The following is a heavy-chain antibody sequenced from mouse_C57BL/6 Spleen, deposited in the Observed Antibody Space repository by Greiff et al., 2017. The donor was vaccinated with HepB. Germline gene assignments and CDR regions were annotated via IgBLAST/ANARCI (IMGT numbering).Heavy chain of an antibody. CDR1: GYTFTSYW. J-gene: IGHJ4*01. Sequence: VQLKESGTVLARPGASVKMSCKTSGYTFTSYWMHWVKQRPGQGLEWIGAIYPGNSDTSYNQKFKGKAKLNAVTSASTAYMELSSLTNEDSAVYYCSGSSYFYAMDYWGQGTSVTVSS. CDR2: IYPGNSDT. CDR3: SGSSYFYAMDY. D-gene: IGHD1-1*01. V-gene: IGHV1-5*01.